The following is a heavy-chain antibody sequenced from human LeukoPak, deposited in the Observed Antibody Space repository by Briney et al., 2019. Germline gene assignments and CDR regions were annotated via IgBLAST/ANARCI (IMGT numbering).Heavy chain of an antibody. V-gene: IGHV4-34*01. CDR1: GGSFSGYY. D-gene: IGHD6-13*01. CDR2: INHSGST. CDR3: ARLGIAAPGSRFDP. Sequence: SETLSLTCAVSGGSFSGYYWSWIRQPPGKGLEWIGEINHSGSTNYNPSLKSRVTISVDTSKNQFSLKLSSVTAADTAVYYCARLGIAAPGSRFDPWGQGTLVTVSS. J-gene: IGHJ5*02.